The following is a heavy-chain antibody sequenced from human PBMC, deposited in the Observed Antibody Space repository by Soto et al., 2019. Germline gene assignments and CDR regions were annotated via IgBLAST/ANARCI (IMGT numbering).Heavy chain of an antibody. CDR2: INPSGGST. D-gene: IGHD2-2*01. J-gene: IGHJ5*02. CDR3: ARDRATIDIVVVPEKSWFDP. CDR1: GYTFTSYY. V-gene: IGHV1-46*03. Sequence: ASVKVSCKASGYTFTSYYMHWVRQAPGQGLEWMGIINPSGGSTSYAQKFQGRVTMTRDTSTSTVYMELSSLRSEDTAVYYCARDRATIDIVVVPEKSWFDPWGQGTLVTVSS.